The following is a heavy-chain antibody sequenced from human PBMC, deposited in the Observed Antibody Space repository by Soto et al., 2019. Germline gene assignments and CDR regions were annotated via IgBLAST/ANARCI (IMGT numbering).Heavy chain of an antibody. V-gene: IGHV3-23*01. CDR1: GFTFSSYP. D-gene: IGHD2-2*01. CDR2: IGGSGTGFNT. J-gene: IGHJ4*02. Sequence: EVQLLESGGGLVRPGGSLRLSCAASGFTFSSYPMKWVRQGPGKGLEWVSTIGGSGTGFNTDYADSVKGGFVITRDNSQNSLYLQMTSLRAEDTPLYYGARVAPYCSTTTCYIDSWGQGPLVTVSS. CDR3: ARVAPYCSTTTCYIDS.